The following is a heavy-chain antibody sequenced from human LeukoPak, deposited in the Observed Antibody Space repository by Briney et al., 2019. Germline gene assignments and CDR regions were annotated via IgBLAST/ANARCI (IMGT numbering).Heavy chain of an antibody. V-gene: IGHV4-39*07. CDR3: ARVEYTYYYDSSGYYYNWFDP. J-gene: IGHJ5*02. CDR1: GGSISSSSYY. Sequence: PSETLSLTCTVSGGSISSSSYYWGWIRQPPGKGLEWIGSIYYSGSTYYNPSLKSRVTISVDTSKNQFSLKLSSVTAADTAVYYCARVEYTYYYDSSGYYYNWFDPWGQGTLVTVSS. D-gene: IGHD3-22*01. CDR2: IYYSGST.